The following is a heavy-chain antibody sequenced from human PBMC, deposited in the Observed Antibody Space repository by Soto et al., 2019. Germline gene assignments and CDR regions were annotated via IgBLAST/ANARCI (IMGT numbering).Heavy chain of an antibody. CDR1: GFTFSDYY. CDR2: ISSSGSTI. V-gene: IGHV3-11*01. Sequence: QVQLVESGGGLVKPGGSLRLSCAASGFTFSDYYMSWIRQAPGKGLEWVSYISSSGSTIYYADSVKGRFTISRDNAKNSLYVQMNSLRAEDTAVYYCAREGGCSSTSCPSGQYYMDVWGKGTTVNVSS. J-gene: IGHJ6*03. CDR3: AREGGCSSTSCPSGQYYMDV. D-gene: IGHD2-2*01.